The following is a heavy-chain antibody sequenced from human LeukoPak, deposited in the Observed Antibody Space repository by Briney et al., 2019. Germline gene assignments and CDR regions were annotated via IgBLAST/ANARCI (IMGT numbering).Heavy chain of an antibody. CDR3: AKGSSDYYDSSGYPPGWYFDL. D-gene: IGHD3-22*01. Sequence: PGGSLRLSCAASGFTFDDYAMHWVRQAPGKGLEWVSGISWNSGSIGYADSVKGRFTISRDNAKNSLYLQMNSLRAEDTALYYCAKGSSDYYDSSGYPPGWYFDLWGRGTLVTVSS. V-gene: IGHV3-9*01. J-gene: IGHJ2*01. CDR2: ISWNSGSI. CDR1: GFTFDDYA.